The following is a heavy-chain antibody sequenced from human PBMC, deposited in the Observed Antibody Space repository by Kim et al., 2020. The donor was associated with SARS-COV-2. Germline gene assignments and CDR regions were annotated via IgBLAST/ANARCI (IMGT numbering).Heavy chain of an antibody. J-gene: IGHJ3*02. CDR3: ARDSMKYAFDI. D-gene: IGHD2-8*01. CDR1: GFTFSDHH. V-gene: IGHV3-72*01. Sequence: GGSLRLSCVASGFTFSDHHMDWVRQAPGKGLECVARSKNRGSGYTAEYAASVKGRFTISRDESKNSLYLQMNSLKTEDTAVYYCARDSMKYAFDIWGQG. CDR2: SKNRGSGYTA.